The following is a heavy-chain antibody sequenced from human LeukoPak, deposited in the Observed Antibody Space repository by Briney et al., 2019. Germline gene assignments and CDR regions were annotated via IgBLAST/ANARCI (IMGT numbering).Heavy chain of an antibody. V-gene: IGHV4-38-2*02. Sequence: SETLSLTCTVSGYSISSGYYWGWIRQPPGKGLEWIGSIYHSGSTYYNPSLKSRVTISVDTSKNQFSLKLSSVTAADTAVYYCASVISDYGDYVLVPGMDVWGQGTTVTVSS. CDR1: GYSISSGYY. J-gene: IGHJ6*02. CDR2: IYHSGST. D-gene: IGHD4-17*01. CDR3: ASVISDYGDYVLVPGMDV.